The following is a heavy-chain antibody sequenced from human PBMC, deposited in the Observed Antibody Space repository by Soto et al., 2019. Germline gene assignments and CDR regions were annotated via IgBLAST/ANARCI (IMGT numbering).Heavy chain of an antibody. CDR3: ARRYSSGWSLFYYYYGMDV. J-gene: IGHJ6*02. V-gene: IGHV1-8*01. D-gene: IGHD6-19*01. CDR2: MNPNSGNT. CDR1: GYTFTSYD. Sequence: ASVKVSCKASGYTFTSYDINWVRQATGQGLEWMGRMNPNSGNTGYAQKFQGRVTMTRNTSISTAYMELSSLRSEDTAVYYCARRYSSGWSLFYYYYGMDVWGQGTTVTVSS.